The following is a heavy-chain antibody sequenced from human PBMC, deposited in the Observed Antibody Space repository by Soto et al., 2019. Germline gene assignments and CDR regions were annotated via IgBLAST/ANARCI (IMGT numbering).Heavy chain of an antibody. Sequence: EVQLVESGGGVVWPGGSLRLSCAASGFAFYDYGMSWVRQAPGKGLEWVSGINRNGGSTGYADSVKGRFTISRDNAKKSLYLQMTSLRAEDTALYYCARETYSISHDYWGQGTLVTVAS. CDR1: GFAFYDYG. V-gene: IGHV3-20*04. D-gene: IGHD6-13*01. J-gene: IGHJ4*02. CDR2: INRNGGST. CDR3: ARETYSISHDY.